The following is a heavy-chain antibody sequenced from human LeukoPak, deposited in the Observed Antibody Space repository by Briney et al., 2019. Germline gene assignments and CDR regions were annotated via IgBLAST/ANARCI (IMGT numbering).Heavy chain of an antibody. J-gene: IGHJ4*02. V-gene: IGHV4-34*01. CDR3: ARPPHY. Sequence: PSETLSLTCAVYGGSFSGYYWSWSRQPPGKGLEWIGEINHSGSTNYNPSLKSRVTISVDTSKNQFSLKLSSVTAADTAVYYCARPPHYWGRGTLVTVSS. CDR2: INHSGST. CDR1: GGSFSGYY.